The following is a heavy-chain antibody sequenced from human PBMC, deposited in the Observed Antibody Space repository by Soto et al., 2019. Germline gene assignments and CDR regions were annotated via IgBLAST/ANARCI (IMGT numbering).Heavy chain of an antibody. Sequence: SVNVSCKAAGGTFSSYTISWVRQAPGQGLEWMGRIIPILGIANYAQKFQGRVTITADKSTSTAYMELSSLRSEDTAVYYCARDVPRSQNPSGYMDVWGKGTTVTVSS. V-gene: IGHV1-69*04. CDR2: IIPILGIA. CDR3: ARDVPRSQNPSGYMDV. CDR1: GGTFSSYT. J-gene: IGHJ6*03. D-gene: IGHD3-10*01.